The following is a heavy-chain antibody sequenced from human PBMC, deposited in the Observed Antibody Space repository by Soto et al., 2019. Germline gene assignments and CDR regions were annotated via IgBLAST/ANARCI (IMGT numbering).Heavy chain of an antibody. CDR2: IVVGSGNT. V-gene: IGHV1-58*01. Sequence: SVKVSCKASGFTFTSSAVQWVRQARGQRLEWIGWIVVGSGNTNYAQKFQERVTITRDMSTSTAYMELSSLRSEDTAVYYCAAGPANTAMATNNYYYGMDVWGQGTTVTVSS. CDR3: AAGPANTAMATNNYYYGMDV. D-gene: IGHD5-18*01. J-gene: IGHJ6*02. CDR1: GFTFTSSA.